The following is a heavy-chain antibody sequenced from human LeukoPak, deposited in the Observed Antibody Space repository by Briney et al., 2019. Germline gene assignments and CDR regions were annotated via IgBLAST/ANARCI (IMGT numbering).Heavy chain of an antibody. CDR1: GGSLGSDIYF. J-gene: IGHJ4*02. D-gene: IGHD6-13*01. V-gene: IGHV4-39*07. CDR3: ARDSGIAAAGVDY. CDR2: MSHVGST. Sequence: SETLSLTCIVSGGSLGSDIYFWGWIRQPPGKGLQWIGSMSHVGSTYYNPSLRSRVTISVDRSKNQFSLKLSSVTAADTAVYYCARDSGIAAAGVDYWGQGTLVTVSS.